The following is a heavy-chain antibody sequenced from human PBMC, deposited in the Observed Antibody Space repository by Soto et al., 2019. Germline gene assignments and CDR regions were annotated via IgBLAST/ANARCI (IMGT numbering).Heavy chain of an antibody. D-gene: IGHD3-9*01. CDR1: GGSISSYY. Sequence: SETLSLTCTVSGGSISSYYWSWIRQPPGKGLEWIGYIYYSGSTNYNPSLKSRVTISVDTSKNQFSLKLSSVTAADTAVYYCARASDGHLGKFDWLLFGPSPYYFDYWGQGTLVTVSS. CDR2: IYYSGST. V-gene: IGHV4-59*01. CDR3: ARASDGHLGKFDWLLFGPSPYYFDY. J-gene: IGHJ4*02.